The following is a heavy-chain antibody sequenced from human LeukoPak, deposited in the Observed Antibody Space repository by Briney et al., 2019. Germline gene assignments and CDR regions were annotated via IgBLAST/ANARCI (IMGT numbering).Heavy chain of an antibody. CDR1: GGSISSSSYY. V-gene: IGHV4-39*01. J-gene: IGHJ2*01. CDR2: IYYSGST. CDR3: GRHGEEGILSYWYFDL. D-gene: IGHD7-27*01. Sequence: SETLSLTCTVSGGSISSSSYYWGWIRQPPGKGLEWIGSIYYSGSTYYNPSLKSRVTISVDTSKNQFSLKLSSVTAADTAVYYCGRHGEEGILSYWYFDLWGRGTLVTVSS.